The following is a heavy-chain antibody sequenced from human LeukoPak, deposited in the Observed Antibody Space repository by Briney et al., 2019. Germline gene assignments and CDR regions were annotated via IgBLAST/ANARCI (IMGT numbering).Heavy chain of an antibody. CDR3: ARFGPSDY. CDR2: ISGSSGYI. CDR1: GFTFSSYS. Sequence: PGGSLRLSCAASGFTFSSYSMNWVRQAPGKGLEWVSSISGSSGYIYYAESVKGRFTSSRDNAKNSLYLQMNSLRDEDTAVYYCARFGPSDYWGQGTLVTVSS. D-gene: IGHD3-10*01. V-gene: IGHV3-21*01. J-gene: IGHJ4*02.